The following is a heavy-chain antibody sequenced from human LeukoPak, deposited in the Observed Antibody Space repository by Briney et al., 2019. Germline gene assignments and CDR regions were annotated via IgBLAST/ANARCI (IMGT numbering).Heavy chain of an antibody. J-gene: IGHJ4*02. CDR1: AFTFSSYG. V-gene: IGHV3-33*01. CDR3: ARDPINCGGDCYFGHPDY. D-gene: IGHD2-21*01. Sequence: GGSLRLSCAASAFTFSSYGMHWVRQAPGKGLEWVAVIWYDGSNKYYADSVKGRFTISRDNSKNTLYLQMNSLRAEDTAVYYCARDPINCGGDCYFGHPDYWGQGTLVTVSS. CDR2: IWYDGSNK.